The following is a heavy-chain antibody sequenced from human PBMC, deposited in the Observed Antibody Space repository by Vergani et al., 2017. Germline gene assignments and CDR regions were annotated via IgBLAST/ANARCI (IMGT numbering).Heavy chain of an antibody. D-gene: IGHD4-17*01. CDR3: ARGPYGDYVGPHPY. CDR2: INHSGSP. V-gene: IGHV4-34*01. CDR1: GGSFSGYY. Sequence: QVQLQQWGAGLLKPSETLSLTCAVYGGSFSGYYWSWIRQPPGKGLELIGEINHSGSPNYNPSLKRRVTISVDTSKNQFSLKLSSVTAADTAVYYCARGPYGDYVGPHPYWGQGTLVTVSS. J-gene: IGHJ4*02.